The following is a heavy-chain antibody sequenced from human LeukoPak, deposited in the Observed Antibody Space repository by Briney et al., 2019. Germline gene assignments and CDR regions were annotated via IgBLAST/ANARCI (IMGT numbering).Heavy chain of an antibody. Sequence: PGRSLRLSCAASGFTFSSYGMHWVRQAPGKGLEWVAVISYDGSNKYYADSVKGRFTISRDNSKNTLYLQMNSLRAEDTAVYYCAKVKRRDGYNWDFDYWGQGTLVTVSS. V-gene: IGHV3-30*18. CDR1: GFTFSSYG. CDR3: AKVKRRDGYNWDFDY. CDR2: ISYDGSNK. J-gene: IGHJ4*02. D-gene: IGHD5-24*01.